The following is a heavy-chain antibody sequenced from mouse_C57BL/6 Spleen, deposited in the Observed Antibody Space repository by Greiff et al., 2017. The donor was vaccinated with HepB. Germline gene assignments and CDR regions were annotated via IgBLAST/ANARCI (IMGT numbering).Heavy chain of an antibody. D-gene: IGHD2-4*01. V-gene: IGHV1-47*01. J-gene: IGHJ3*01. CDR2: FHPYNDDT. CDR3: ARRYDYDGDWFAY. Sequence: VKVVESGAELVKPGASVKMSCKASGYTFTTYPIEWMKQNHGKSLEWIGNFHPYNDDTKYNEKFKGKATLTVEKSSSTVYLELSRLTSDDSAVYYCARRYDYDGDWFAYWGQGTLVTVSA. CDR1: GYTFTTYP.